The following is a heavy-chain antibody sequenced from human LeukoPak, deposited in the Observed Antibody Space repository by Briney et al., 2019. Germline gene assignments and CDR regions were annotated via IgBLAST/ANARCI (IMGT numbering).Heavy chain of an antibody. CDR3: ARYYYGSRSFLENVWFDP. Sequence: SQTLSLTCTVSGGSISSGGYYWSWIRQPPGKGLEWIGYIYYSGRTYYNPSLKSRVTISVDTSKNQFSLKLSSVTAADTAVYYCARYYYGSRSFLENVWFDPWGQGTLVTVSS. D-gene: IGHD3-10*01. V-gene: IGHV4-31*03. CDR1: GGSISSGGYY. CDR2: IYYSGRT. J-gene: IGHJ5*02.